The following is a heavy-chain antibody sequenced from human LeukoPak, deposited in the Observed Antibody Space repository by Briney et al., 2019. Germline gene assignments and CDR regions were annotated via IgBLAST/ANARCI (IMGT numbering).Heavy chain of an antibody. V-gene: IGHV3-33*05. D-gene: IGHD2-8*01. CDR2: MSYDENTE. Sequence: GGSLRLPCVASRFIFSVYGMHWVRQAPGKGLEWVAFMSYDENTEYYIDSVKGRFTISRDNSKNTLFLQLNNLRPEDTGVYYCARDGSTNSQNWFDPWGQGTLVIVSS. CDR3: ARDGSTNSQNWFDP. J-gene: IGHJ5*02. CDR1: RFIFSVYG.